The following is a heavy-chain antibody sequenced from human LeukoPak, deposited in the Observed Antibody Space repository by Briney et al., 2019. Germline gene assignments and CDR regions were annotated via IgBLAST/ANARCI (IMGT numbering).Heavy chain of an antibody. Sequence: PWGSLRLSCAASGFSFSDFGIHWVRQAPGKGLEWVAVLSPHANYEYYADSVQGRFAISRDDSKNTVYLQMNSLRDEETAVYYCARDWIDRSLDYWGLGTLVTVSS. D-gene: IGHD2-2*03. CDR1: GFSFSDFG. J-gene: IGHJ4*02. V-gene: IGHV3-33*01. CDR3: ARDWIDRSLDY. CDR2: LSPHANYE.